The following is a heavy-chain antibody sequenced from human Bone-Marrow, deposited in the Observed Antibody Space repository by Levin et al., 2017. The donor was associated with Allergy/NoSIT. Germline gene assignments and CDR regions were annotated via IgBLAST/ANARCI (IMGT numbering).Heavy chain of an antibody. CDR3: ARILIAARPLSYYYMDV. J-gene: IGHJ6*03. CDR1: GYTFTGYY. Sequence: ASVKVSCKASGYTFTGYYMHWVRQAPGQGLEWMGRINPNSGGTNYAQKFQGRVTMTRDTSISTAYMELSRLRSDDTAVYYCARILIAARPLSYYYMDVWGKGTTVTVSS. D-gene: IGHD6-6*01. CDR2: INPNSGGT. V-gene: IGHV1-2*06.